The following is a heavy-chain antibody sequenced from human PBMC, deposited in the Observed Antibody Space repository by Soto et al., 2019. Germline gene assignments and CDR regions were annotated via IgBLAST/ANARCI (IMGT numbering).Heavy chain of an antibody. V-gene: IGHV3-74*03. J-gene: IGHJ3*02. Sequence: EVQLVESGGGLVQPGGSLRLSCAASRFTFSTYWMHWVRQVPGKGLVWVSRINSDGSSTTYADSVKGRFTISRDNAKNTLYLQMNSLRAEDTAVYYCARLRSTTLGGGDAFDTWGQGKMVTVSS. CDR3: ARLRSTTLGGGDAFDT. CDR2: INSDGSST. D-gene: IGHD4-17*01. CDR1: RFTFSTYW.